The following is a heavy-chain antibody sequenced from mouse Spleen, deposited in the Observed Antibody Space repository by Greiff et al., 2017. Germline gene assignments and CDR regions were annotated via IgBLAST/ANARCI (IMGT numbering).Heavy chain of an antibody. J-gene: IGHJ3*01. CDR2: INPSNGGT. D-gene: IGHD1-1*01. Sequence: VKLQESGAELVKPGASVKLSCKASGYTFTSYYMYWVKQRPGQGLEWIGEINPSNGGTNFNEKFKSKATLTVDKSSSTAYMQLSSLTSEDSAVYYCTRGYYGSSPFAYWGQGTLVTVSA. CDR3: TRGYYGSSPFAY. V-gene: IGHV1S81*02. CDR1: GYTFTSYY.